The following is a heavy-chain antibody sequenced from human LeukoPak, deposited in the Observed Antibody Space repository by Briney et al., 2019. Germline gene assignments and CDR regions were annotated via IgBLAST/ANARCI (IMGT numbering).Heavy chain of an antibody. J-gene: IGHJ1*01. CDR1: GYSFTSYW. D-gene: IGHD3-22*01. V-gene: IGHV5-51*01. CDR2: IYPGDSDI. CDR3: ARHFYYYDSSGAGYFQH. Sequence: GESLKISCKGSGYSFTSYWIGWVLQMPGKGLEWMVIIYPGDSDIRYSPSFQGQVTISADKSISTAYLQWSSLKASDTAMYYCARHFYYYDSSGAGYFQHWGQGTLVTVSS.